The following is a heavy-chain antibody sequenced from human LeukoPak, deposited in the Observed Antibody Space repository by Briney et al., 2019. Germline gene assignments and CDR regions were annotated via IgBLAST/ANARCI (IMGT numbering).Heavy chain of an antibody. V-gene: IGHV3-30*02. CDR2: IRYDGSNK. Sequence: PGGSLRLSCAASGFTFSSYGMHWVRQAPGKGLEWVAFIRYDGSNKYYEDSVKGRFTISRDNSKNTLYLQMNSLRAEDTAVYYCAKDIVVVPALHDAFDIWGQGTMVTASS. J-gene: IGHJ3*02. CDR1: GFTFSSYG. D-gene: IGHD2-2*01. CDR3: AKDIVVVPALHDAFDI.